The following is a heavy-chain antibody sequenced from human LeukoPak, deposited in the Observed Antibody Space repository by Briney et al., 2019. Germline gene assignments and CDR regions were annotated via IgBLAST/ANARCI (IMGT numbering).Heavy chain of an antibody. D-gene: IGHD6-13*01. CDR1: GFSFSNYG. J-gene: IGHJ4*02. CDR2: ISGSGDNT. V-gene: IGHV3-23*01. CDR3: AKGPYSSSWYYFDY. Sequence: GGSLRLSCVASGFSFSNYGTHWVCQAPGQGLEWVSTISGSGDNTDYADSVKGRFAISGDNSKNTLYLQMNSLRAEGTAVYYCAKGPYSSSWYYFDYWGQGTLVTVSS.